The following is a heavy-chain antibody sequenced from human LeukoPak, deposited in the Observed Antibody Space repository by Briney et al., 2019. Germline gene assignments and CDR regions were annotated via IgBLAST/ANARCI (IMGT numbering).Heavy chain of an antibody. CDR2: ISSSSDYI. D-gene: IGHD6-13*01. Sequence: PGGSLRLSCAASGFTFSSYNMNWVRHAPGKGLERVSSISSSSDYIYYADSVKGRFTISRDNAKNSLYLQMKSLRAEDTAVHYCAKAAAGTEYYFEYWGQGTLVTVSS. CDR3: AKAAAGTEYYFEY. J-gene: IGHJ4*02. CDR1: GFTFSSYN. V-gene: IGHV3-21*01.